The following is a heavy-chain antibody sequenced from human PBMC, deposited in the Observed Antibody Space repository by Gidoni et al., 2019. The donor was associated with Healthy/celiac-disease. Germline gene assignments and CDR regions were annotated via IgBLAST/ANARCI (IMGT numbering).Heavy chain of an antibody. Sequence: EVQLVESGGGLVKPGGSLRHSYAASGFTFSHVWMSGVRQAPVKGLEWVGRIKSKTDGGTTDYAALVKGRFTISRDDSKNTLYLQMNSLKTEDTAGYYCTTGTTFGGNAFDIWGQGTMVTVSS. CDR2: IKSKTDGGTT. CDR3: TTGTTFGGNAFDI. J-gene: IGHJ3*02. D-gene: IGHD3-16*01. CDR1: GFTFSHVW. V-gene: IGHV3-15*01.